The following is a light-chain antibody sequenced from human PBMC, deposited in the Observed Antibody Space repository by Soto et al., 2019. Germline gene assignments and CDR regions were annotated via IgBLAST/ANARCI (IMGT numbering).Light chain of an antibody. CDR3: SSYTGDYTLM. CDR2: ETT. CDR1: SSDVGGYNF. Sequence: QSVLAQPASVSGSPGQSITISCSGTSSDVGGYNFVSWYQHHPGKVPQLIIYETTKRPSGVSNRFSGSKSGNTASLTISGLQAEDEAHYHCSSYTGDYTLMFAGGTKVTVL. V-gene: IGLV2-23*01. J-gene: IGLJ3*02.